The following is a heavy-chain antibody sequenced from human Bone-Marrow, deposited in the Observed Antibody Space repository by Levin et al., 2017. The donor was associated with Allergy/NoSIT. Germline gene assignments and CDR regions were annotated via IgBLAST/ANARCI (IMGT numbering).Heavy chain of an antibody. D-gene: IGHD3-22*01. J-gene: IGHJ4*02. CDR3: AKDAERSTFSYDSRGYALDS. V-gene: IGHV3-30*18. CDR1: GFSISDYG. CDR2: MSFDGTKK. Sequence: GGSLRLSCEVSGFSISDYGMHWVRQAPGKGLEWVGVMSFDGTKKYYGDSVKARFTISRDKSQNTVFLQMNSLRGDDTAVYYCAKDAERSTFSYDSRGYALDSWGRGTLVTVSS.